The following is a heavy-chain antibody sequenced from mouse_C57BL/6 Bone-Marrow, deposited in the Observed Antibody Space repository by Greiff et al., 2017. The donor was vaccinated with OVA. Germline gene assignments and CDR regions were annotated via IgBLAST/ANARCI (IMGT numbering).Heavy chain of an antibody. Sequence: EVQGVESGGGLVKPGGSLKLSCAASGFTFSSYAMSWVRQTPEKRLEWVATISDGGSYTYYPDNVKGRCTISRDNAKNNLYLQMSHLKSEDTAMYYCAFNYYGSTSYAMDYWGQGTSVTVSS. CDR3: AFNYYGSTSYAMDY. D-gene: IGHD1-1*01. CDR2: ISDGGSYT. J-gene: IGHJ4*01. V-gene: IGHV5-4*01. CDR1: GFTFSSYA.